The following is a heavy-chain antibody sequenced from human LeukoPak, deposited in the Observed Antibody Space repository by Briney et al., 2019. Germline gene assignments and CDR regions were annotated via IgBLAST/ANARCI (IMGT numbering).Heavy chain of an antibody. CDR1: GYTFTSYY. CDR3: AREPKPNYYDSSGYYLLDY. J-gene: IGHJ4*02. Sequence: ASVKVSCKASGYTFTSYYMHWVRQAPGQGLEWMGIINPSGGSTSYAQKFQGRVTMTRDTSTSTVYMELSSLRSEDTAVHYCAREPKPNYYDSSGYYLLDYWGQGTLVTVSS. V-gene: IGHV1-46*01. D-gene: IGHD3-22*01. CDR2: INPSGGST.